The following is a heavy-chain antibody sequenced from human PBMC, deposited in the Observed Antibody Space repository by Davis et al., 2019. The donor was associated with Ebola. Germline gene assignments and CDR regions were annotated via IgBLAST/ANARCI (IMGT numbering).Heavy chain of an antibody. J-gene: IGHJ4*02. Sequence: SVKVSCKASGGTFSSYAISWVRQAPGQGLEWMGGIIPILGIANYAQKFQGRVTITADKSTSTAYMELSSLRSEDTAVYYCARDGYSSGWYAGIDYWGQGTLVTVSS. CDR3: ARDGYSSGWYAGIDY. CDR2: IIPILGIA. V-gene: IGHV1-69*10. CDR1: GGTFSSYA. D-gene: IGHD6-19*01.